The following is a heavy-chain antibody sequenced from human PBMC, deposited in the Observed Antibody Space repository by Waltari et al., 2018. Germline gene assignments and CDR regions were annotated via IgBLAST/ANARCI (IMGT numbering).Heavy chain of an antibody. J-gene: IGHJ2*01. CDR1: GFTVSGHY. CDR3: TRDVTGYYYFDL. V-gene: IGHV3-53*01. CDR2: INSGGDT. Sequence: EVQLVESGGGLIQPGGSLRLSCAASGFTVSGHYMSWVRQAPGKGLEWVSVINSGGDTHSADSVKGRFTISRDNSKNTMYLQMNTLRAEDTALYYCTRDVTGYYYFDLWGRGTLVTVSS.